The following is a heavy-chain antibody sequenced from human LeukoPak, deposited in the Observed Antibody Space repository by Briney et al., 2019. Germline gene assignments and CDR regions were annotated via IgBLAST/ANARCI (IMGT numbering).Heavy chain of an antibody. Sequence: GRSLTLSCAASGFTFSSYGMHWVRQAPGKGLEWVAVIWYDGSNKYYADSVKGRFTISRDNSKNTLYLQMNSLRAEDTAVYYCARGRAAAGGAFDIWGQGTMVTVSS. CDR1: GFTFSSYG. J-gene: IGHJ3*02. V-gene: IGHV3-33*01. CDR3: ARGRAAAGGAFDI. D-gene: IGHD6-13*01. CDR2: IWYDGSNK.